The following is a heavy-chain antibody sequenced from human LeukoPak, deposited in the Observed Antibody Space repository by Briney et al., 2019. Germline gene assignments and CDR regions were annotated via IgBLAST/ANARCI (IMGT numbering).Heavy chain of an antibody. V-gene: IGHV3-30*04. Sequence: GGSLRLSWVASGFSFSGYAIHWVRQAPGKGLEWVALISYNGGRKDYADSVKGRFTIDRDNAKNSLYLQMNSLRAEDTAVYYCTRDPRRLDYWGQGTLVTVSS. CDR3: TRDPRRLDY. CDR2: ISYNGGRK. CDR1: GFSFSGYA. J-gene: IGHJ4*02.